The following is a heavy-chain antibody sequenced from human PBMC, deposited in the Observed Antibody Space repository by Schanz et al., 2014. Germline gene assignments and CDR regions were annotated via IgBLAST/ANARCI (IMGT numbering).Heavy chain of an antibody. CDR3: ARFLARYQYYGVDV. CDR2: ISGSSIHK. D-gene: IGHD3-3*01. Sequence: VQLLESGGGLVQPGGSLRLSCAASGFNFKAYAMSWIRQAPGKGLEWVSHISGSSIHKNYADSVKGRFSISRDNGETSVYLQINSLRVEDTAVYYCARFLARYQYYGVDVWGQRTTVIVSS. V-gene: IGHV3-11*03. J-gene: IGHJ6*02. CDR1: GFNFKAYA.